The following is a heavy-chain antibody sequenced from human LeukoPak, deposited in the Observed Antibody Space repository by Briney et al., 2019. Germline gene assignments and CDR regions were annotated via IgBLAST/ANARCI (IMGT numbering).Heavy chain of an antibody. CDR1: GFTFGDYA. J-gene: IGHJ4*02. D-gene: IGHD3-10*01. CDR2: IRSKAYGGTT. V-gene: IGHV3-49*03. Sequence: PGGSLRLSCTASGFTFGDYAMSWFRQAPGKGLEWVGFIRSKAYGGTTEYAASVKGRFTISRDDSKSIAYLQMKSLKTEDTAVYYCTRGFGVWYGNYFDYWGQGTLVTVSS. CDR3: TRGFGVWYGNYFDY.